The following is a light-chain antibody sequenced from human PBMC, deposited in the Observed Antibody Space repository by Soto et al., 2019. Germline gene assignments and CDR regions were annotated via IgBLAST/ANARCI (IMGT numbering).Light chain of an antibody. V-gene: IGKV3-20*01. CDR3: QQYGDSPWT. CDR1: QSVRNSH. J-gene: IGKJ1*01. CDR2: RAA. Sequence: EIVLTQSPGTLSLSPGERATLSCRASQSVRNSHLAWYQQKPGQPPRLLISRAASRAPGIPDRFSGSGSGTGFTLSISKLEPEDSALYYCQQYGDSPWTFGLVTKVEI.